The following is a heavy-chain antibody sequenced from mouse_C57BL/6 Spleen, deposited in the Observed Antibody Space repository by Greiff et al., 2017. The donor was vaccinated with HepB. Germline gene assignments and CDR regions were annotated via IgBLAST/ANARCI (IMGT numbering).Heavy chain of an antibody. J-gene: IGHJ3*01. V-gene: IGHV1-22*01. CDR2: INPNNGGT. D-gene: IGHD2-4*01. CDR1: GYTFTDYN. CDR3: ARTLYYDYAGFAY. Sequence: EVQLQQSGPELVKPGASVKMSCKASGYTFTDYNMHWVKQSHGKSLEWIGYINPNNGGTSYNQKFKGKATLTVNKSSSTAYMELSSLTSEDSAVYYCARTLYYDYAGFAYWGQGTLVTVSA.